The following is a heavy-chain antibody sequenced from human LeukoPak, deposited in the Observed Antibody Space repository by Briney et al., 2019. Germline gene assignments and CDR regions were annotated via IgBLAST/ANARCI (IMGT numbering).Heavy chain of an antibody. CDR2: INPYSGDT. Sequence: VASVKVSCKASGYTFTGYHIHWVRQAPGQGLEWIGRINPYSGDTNFAQKFQGRVTMTRDTSITTAYMDLSSLTPDDTAVYSCARDQGSLTRSWYTGYWGQGTQVTASS. D-gene: IGHD6-13*01. CDR1: GYTFTGYH. J-gene: IGHJ4*02. CDR3: ARDQGSLTRSWYTGY. V-gene: IGHV1-2*06.